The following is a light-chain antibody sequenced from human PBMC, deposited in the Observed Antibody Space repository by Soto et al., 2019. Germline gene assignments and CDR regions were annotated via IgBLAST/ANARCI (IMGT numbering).Light chain of an antibody. V-gene: IGKV3-20*01. J-gene: IGKJ4*01. CDR2: GAS. CDR3: QQYESSPPLT. Sequence: EIVMTQSPDTLSVSPGERATLSCRASQSVSSSYLAWYQQKPGQAPRLLIYGASNRATGIPDRFSGSGSGTDFTPTISRLEPEDFAVYYCQQYESSPPLTFGGGTKVDI. CDR1: QSVSSSY.